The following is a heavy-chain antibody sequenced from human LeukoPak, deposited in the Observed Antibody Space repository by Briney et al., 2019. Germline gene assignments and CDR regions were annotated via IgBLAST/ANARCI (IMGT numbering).Heavy chain of an antibody. CDR3: VTSTGQPFIPHDY. Sequence: PGGSLRLACAASGINVSSNYMTWIRQAPGKGLEWVSLIYGGDAAYYAESVRGRFMISRDNLKNTLFPQMNSLRVEDTAVYYCVTSTGQPFIPHDYWGQGTHVTVSS. D-gene: IGHD1-14*01. CDR1: GINVSSNY. J-gene: IGHJ4*02. CDR2: IYGGDAA. V-gene: IGHV3-66*02.